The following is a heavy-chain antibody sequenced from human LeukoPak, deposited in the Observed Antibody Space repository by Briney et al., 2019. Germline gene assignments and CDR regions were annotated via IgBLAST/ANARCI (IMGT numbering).Heavy chain of an antibody. J-gene: IGHJ3*02. D-gene: IGHD3-3*01. Sequence: ATVNVSCKASGGTFSSYAISWVRQAPGQGLEWMGGIIPIFGTANYAQKFQGRVTITADESTSTAHMELSSLRSEDTAVYYCAGRKRSVYDLWSNPWGAFDIWGQGTMVTVSS. CDR2: IIPIFGTA. CDR1: GGTFSSYA. V-gene: IGHV1-69*01. CDR3: AGRKRSVYDLWSNPWGAFDI.